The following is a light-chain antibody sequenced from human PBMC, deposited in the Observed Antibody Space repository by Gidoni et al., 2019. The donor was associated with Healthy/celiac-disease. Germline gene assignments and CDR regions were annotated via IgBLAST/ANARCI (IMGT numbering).Light chain of an antibody. CDR1: QSLSGH. J-gene: IGKJ1*01. CDR3: QQYHGWPPWT. Sequence: EIVLMQSPATPDVSPGERATLSCRASQSLSGHLAWFQQTLGQAPRLLIYDATTRATDTPARFSGGLSGTDYTLAITALQSEDFAIYFCQQYHGWPPWTFGQGTKVEVK. CDR2: DAT. V-gene: IGKV3-15*01.